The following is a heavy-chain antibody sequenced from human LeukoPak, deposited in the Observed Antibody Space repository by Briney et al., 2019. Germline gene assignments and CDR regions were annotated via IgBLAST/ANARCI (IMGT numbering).Heavy chain of an antibody. Sequence: PGGSLRLSCAASGFPFSTYSMSWVRQAPGKGLEWVSTIDATTGGSYYADSVKGRFIISRDDSQNTLYLQVNSLRADDTAVYYCAKITYYERYFWGQGPLVTVS. D-gene: IGHD3-22*01. V-gene: IGHV3-23*01. CDR2: IDATTGGS. CDR3: AKITYYERYF. J-gene: IGHJ4*02. CDR1: GFPFSTYS.